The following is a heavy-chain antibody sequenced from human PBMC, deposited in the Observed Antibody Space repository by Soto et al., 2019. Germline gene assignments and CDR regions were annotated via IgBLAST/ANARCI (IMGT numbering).Heavy chain of an antibody. J-gene: IGHJ4*02. V-gene: IGHV3-9*01. CDR2: ISWNGGRI. CDR1: GFTFEDFA. Sequence: EVQLVESGGGLVQPGRSLRLSCAASGFTFEDFAMNWVRQAPGKGAEWVSRISWNGGRIDYADSVKGRFTISRDNAKNALYLQMNRLTPEDTALYYFAEIGSMYLYYFHSWGQETRVTVSP. D-gene: IGHD1-26*01. CDR3: AEIGSMYLYYFHS.